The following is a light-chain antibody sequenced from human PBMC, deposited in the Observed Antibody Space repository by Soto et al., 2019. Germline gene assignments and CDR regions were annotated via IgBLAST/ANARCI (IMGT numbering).Light chain of an antibody. CDR2: AAS. CDR1: QGISNY. J-gene: IGKJ2*01. V-gene: IGKV1-27*01. Sequence: DIPMTQSPSSLSASVGDRVTITCRASQGISNYLTCYQQKPGKVPKLLIYAASTLQSGVPSRFSGSGSGTDFTLTISSLQPEDVATYYCQKYNSAPYTFGQGTKLEIK. CDR3: QKYNSAPYT.